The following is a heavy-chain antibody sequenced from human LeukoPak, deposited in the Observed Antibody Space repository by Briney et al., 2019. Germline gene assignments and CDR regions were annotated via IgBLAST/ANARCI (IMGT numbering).Heavy chain of an antibody. Sequence: PSETLSLTCTVSGGSISSSSYYWGWIRQPPGKGLEWIGSIYYSGSTYYNPSLKSRVTISVDTSKNQFSLKLSSVTAADTAVYYCARVFGDWGPYYFDYWGQGTLVTVSS. J-gene: IGHJ4*02. CDR3: ARVFGDWGPYYFDY. CDR1: GGSISSSSYY. V-gene: IGHV4-39*07. D-gene: IGHD2-21*02. CDR2: IYYSGST.